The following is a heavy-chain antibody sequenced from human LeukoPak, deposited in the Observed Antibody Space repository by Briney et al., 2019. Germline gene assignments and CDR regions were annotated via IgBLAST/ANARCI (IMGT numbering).Heavy chain of an antibody. V-gene: IGHV4-4*07. D-gene: IGHD3-10*01. Sequence: SETLSLTCTVSGGSLSSYYWSWIRQPAGKGLEWIGRIYTSGSTNYKPSLTSRVTLSVDTSKNKFSLKLSAVTAADTAVYYCARVFGEGYYYYGMDVWGQGTTVTVSS. CDR1: GGSLSSYY. CDR2: IYTSGST. CDR3: ARVFGEGYYYYGMDV. J-gene: IGHJ6*02.